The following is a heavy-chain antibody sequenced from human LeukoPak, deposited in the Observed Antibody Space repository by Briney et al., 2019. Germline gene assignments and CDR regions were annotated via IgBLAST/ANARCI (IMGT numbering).Heavy chain of an antibody. Sequence: PGGSLRLSCAASGFTFDDYAMHWVRHAPGKGLEWVSGISWNSGSIGYADSVKGRFTISRDNAKNSLYLQMNSLRAEDTALYYCAKDIYSSSSEGIFDYWGQGTLVTVSS. CDR3: AKDIYSSSSEGIFDY. J-gene: IGHJ4*02. CDR2: ISWNSGSI. D-gene: IGHD6-6*01. CDR1: GFTFDDYA. V-gene: IGHV3-9*01.